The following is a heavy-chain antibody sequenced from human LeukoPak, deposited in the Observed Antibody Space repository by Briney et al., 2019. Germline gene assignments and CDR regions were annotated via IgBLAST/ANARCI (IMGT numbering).Heavy chain of an antibody. V-gene: IGHV4-61*02. CDR3: ARELFTGWLVNRVENYFDY. J-gene: IGHJ4*02. Sequence: SETLSLTCTVSGGSISSGSYYRSWIRQPAGKGLEWIGRIYTSGSTNYNPSLKSRVTISVDTPKNQFSLKLSSVTAADTAVYYCARELFTGWLVNRVENYFDYWGQGTLVTVSS. CDR2: IYTSGST. D-gene: IGHD6-19*01. CDR1: GGSISSGSYY.